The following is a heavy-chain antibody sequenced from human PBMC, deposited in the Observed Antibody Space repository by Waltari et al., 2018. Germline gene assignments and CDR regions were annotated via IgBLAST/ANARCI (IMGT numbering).Heavy chain of an antibody. J-gene: IGHJ5*02. CDR1: GASVSSDNW. D-gene: IGHD2-2*01. Sequence: QVQLQESGPGLVKPSGTLSLTCAVSGASVSSDNWWNWVRQAPGKGLEWIGAILHTGNTNYNPSLKSRVTISLDKSKNQCSLMMTSVTAADTAVYYCARALRGCSTSSCYLDPWGQGTLVAVSS. CDR2: ILHTGNT. V-gene: IGHV4-4*02. CDR3: ARALRGCSTSSCYLDP.